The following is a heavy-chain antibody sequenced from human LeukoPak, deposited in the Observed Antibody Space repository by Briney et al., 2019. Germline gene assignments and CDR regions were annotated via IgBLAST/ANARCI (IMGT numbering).Heavy chain of an antibody. Sequence: QRGGSLTLSCAASGFTLSSCAMHWVRQATGKGLEGVAVVSYDGSNKYNANFVKGPFTISRDKSKNTLHLQMNSLRAEDTAIYFCARETSFAVVATLDFWGQGTLVTVSS. CDR3: ARETSFAVVATLDF. J-gene: IGHJ4*02. D-gene: IGHD1-26*01. CDR2: VSYDGSNK. CDR1: GFTLSSCA. V-gene: IGHV3-30*04.